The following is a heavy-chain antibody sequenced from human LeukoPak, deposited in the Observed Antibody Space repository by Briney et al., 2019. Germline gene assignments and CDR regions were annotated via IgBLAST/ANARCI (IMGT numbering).Heavy chain of an antibody. Sequence: GGSLRLSCAASRFIFSNYWMSWVRQAPGKGLEWVANIKQDGSDKYYVESVKGRFTISRDNAKNSLYLQMNSQRAEDTAVYYCARFSGGHSSSWHPYYFDYWGQGTLVTVSS. D-gene: IGHD6-13*01. CDR1: RFIFSNYW. CDR2: IKQDGSDK. V-gene: IGHV3-7*03. CDR3: ARFSGGHSSSWHPYYFDY. J-gene: IGHJ4*02.